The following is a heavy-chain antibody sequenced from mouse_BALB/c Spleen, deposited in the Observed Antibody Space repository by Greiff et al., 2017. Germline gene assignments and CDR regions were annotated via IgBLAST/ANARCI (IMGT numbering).Heavy chain of an antibody. J-gene: IGHJ4*01. CDR2: IDPANGNT. V-gene: IGHV14-3*02. D-gene: IGHD2-3*01. CDR1: GFNIKDTY. CDR3: ARITYDGYYALAMDY. Sequence: EVQLQQSGAELVKPGASVKLSCTASGFNIKDTYMHWVKQRPEQGLEWIGRIDPANGNTKYDPKFQGKATITADTSSNTAYLQLSSLTSEDTAVYYCARITYDGYYALAMDYWGQGTSVTVSS.